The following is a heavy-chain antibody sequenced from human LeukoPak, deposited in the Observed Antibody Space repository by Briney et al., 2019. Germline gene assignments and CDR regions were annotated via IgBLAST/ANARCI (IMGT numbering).Heavy chain of an antibody. J-gene: IGHJ4*02. CDR3: ARDGSSSWYGGFDY. CDR2: ISSSGSTI. CDR1: GFTFTTYW. V-gene: IGHV3-48*04. D-gene: IGHD6-13*01. Sequence: PGGSLRLSCAASGFTFTTYWMSWVRQAPGKGLEWVSYISSSGSTIYYADSVKGRFTISRDNAKNSLYLQMNSLRAEDTALYYCARDGSSSWYGGFDYWGQGTLVTVSS.